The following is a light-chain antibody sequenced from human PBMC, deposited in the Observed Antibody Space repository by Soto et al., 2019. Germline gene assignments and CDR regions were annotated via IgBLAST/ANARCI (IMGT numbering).Light chain of an antibody. V-gene: IGKV3-20*01. CDR1: QSVSSNY. CDR2: RAS. Sequence: DIVWTQYPGTLSLSPGERATLSCRASQSVSSNYLAWYQQKPGQTPKVLIYRASTRATGITDRFSGSGSGTDFTLTISRLEAEDFAVYYCQQYGSSPLTFGEGTKVDIK. CDR3: QQYGSSPLT. J-gene: IGKJ4*01.